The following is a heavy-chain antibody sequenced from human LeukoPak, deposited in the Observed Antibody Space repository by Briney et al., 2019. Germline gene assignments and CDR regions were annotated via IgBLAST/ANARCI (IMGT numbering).Heavy chain of an antibody. CDR2: IKSDGSRT. V-gene: IGHV3-74*01. CDR1: GFTFDDYA. CDR3: ARELPFDY. D-gene: IGHD2-15*01. Sequence: PGRSLRLSCAASGFTFDDYAMHWVRQAPGKGLVWVSRIKSDGSRTDYADSVKGRFTISRDNAKNTLYLQMNSLRAEDTAVYYCARELPFDYWGQGTLVTVSS. J-gene: IGHJ4*02.